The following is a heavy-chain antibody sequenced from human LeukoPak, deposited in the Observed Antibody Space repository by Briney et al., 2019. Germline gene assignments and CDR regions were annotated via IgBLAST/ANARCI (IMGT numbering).Heavy chain of an antibody. CDR1: GFTFSSYS. CDR2: VRLRSDGGTT. Sequence: PGGSLRLSCAASGFTFSSYSMNWVRQAPGKGLEWVGHVRLRSDGGTTDYAAPVKGRFTISRDDSKSYLLMNSLKTEDTALYYCTTGYASDWYGWGQGTMVTVSS. D-gene: IGHD6-19*01. CDR3: TTGYASDWYG. J-gene: IGHJ3*01. V-gene: IGHV3-15*01.